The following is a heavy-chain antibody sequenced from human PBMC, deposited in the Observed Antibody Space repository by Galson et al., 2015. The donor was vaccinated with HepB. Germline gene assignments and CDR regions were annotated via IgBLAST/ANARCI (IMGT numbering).Heavy chain of an antibody. CDR3: ARGGGRGSYFDY. V-gene: IGHV3-23*01. D-gene: IGHD3-16*01. CDR2: IRNNGDGT. J-gene: IGHJ4*02. CDR1: GFTFSNSA. Sequence: SLRLSCAVSGFTFSNSAMGWVRQAPGKGLEWVSAIRNNGDGTFYADSVKGRFTISRDNFRNTLYLQMSSLRAEDTAVYYCARGGGRGSYFDYWGQGTLVTVSS.